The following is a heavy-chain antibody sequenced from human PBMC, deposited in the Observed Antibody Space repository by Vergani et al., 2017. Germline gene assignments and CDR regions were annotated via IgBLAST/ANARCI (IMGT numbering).Heavy chain of an antibody. CDR1: GFTFSSYE. V-gene: IGHV3-48*03. Sequence: EVQLVESGGGLVQPGGSLRLSCAASGFTFSSYEMNWVRQAPGKGLEWVSYISSSSSYTNYADSVKGRFTISRDNAKNSLYLQMNSLRAEDTAVYYCARDPCSGGSCYSGDYWGQGTLVTVSS. CDR2: ISSSSSYT. CDR3: ARDPCSGGSCYSGDY. D-gene: IGHD2-15*01. J-gene: IGHJ4*02.